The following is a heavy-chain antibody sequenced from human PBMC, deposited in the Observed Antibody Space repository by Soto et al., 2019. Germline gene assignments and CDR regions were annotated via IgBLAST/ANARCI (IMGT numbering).Heavy chain of an antibody. D-gene: IGHD3-22*01. V-gene: IGHV4-34*01. J-gene: IGHJ4*02. CDR2: INHSGST. CDR3: ARGPPDYDSSGYYPDY. CDR1: GGSFSGYY. Sequence: SATLSLTCTVYGGSFSGYYWSWIRQPPGKGLEWIGDINHSGSTNYNPSLKSRVTISVDTSKNQLSLKLSSVTAADTAVYYCARGPPDYDSSGYYPDYWGQGTLVPVSS.